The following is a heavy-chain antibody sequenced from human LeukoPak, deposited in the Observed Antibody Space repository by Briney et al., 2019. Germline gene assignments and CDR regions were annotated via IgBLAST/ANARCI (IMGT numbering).Heavy chain of an antibody. CDR1: GFTFSSYA. J-gene: IGHJ4*02. CDR2: ISGSGGST. D-gene: IGHD1-26*01. Sequence: GGSLRLSCAASGFTFSSYAMSSVRQAPGKGLEWVPAISGSGGSTYYADSVKGRFTISRDNSKNTLYLQMNSLRAEDTAVYYCAKASIVGATRRELGYWGQGTLVTVSS. CDR3: AKASIVGATRRELGY. V-gene: IGHV3-23*01.